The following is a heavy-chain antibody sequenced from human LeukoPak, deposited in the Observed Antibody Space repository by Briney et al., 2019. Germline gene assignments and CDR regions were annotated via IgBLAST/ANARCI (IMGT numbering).Heavy chain of an antibody. D-gene: IGHD7-27*01. V-gene: IGHV3-23*01. CDR1: GFTFSDYA. Sequence: GGSLRLSCAASGFASGFTFSDYAVSWVRQAPGRGPEWVASVNGRGATTYYADSVRGRFTNSRDNSKNTVYLQMISLGADDTAVYFCAKAPGTGEGYYFYYMDVWGKGTTVTVSS. CDR2: VNGRGATT. J-gene: IGHJ6*03. CDR3: AKAPGTGEGYYFYYMDV.